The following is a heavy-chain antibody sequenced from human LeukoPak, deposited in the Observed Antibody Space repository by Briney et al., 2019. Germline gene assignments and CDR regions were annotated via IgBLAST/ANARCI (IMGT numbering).Heavy chain of an antibody. D-gene: IGHD3-16*01. Sequence: SETLSLTCTVAGGSISSYYWSWIRQPPGKGLEWIGYFYYTGSTNNNPSLKSRVTISVDMSKNQFSLKLSSVTAADTAVYYCARVNYVDAFDLWGQGTMVTVSP. CDR1: GGSISSYY. CDR3: ARVNYVDAFDL. V-gene: IGHV4-59*01. J-gene: IGHJ3*01. CDR2: FYYTGST.